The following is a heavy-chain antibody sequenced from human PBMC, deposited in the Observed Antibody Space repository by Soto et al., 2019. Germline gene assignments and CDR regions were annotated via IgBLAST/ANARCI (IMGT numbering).Heavy chain of an antibody. CDR3: ARYFGSGSYQDYYYYGMDV. Sequence: GGSLRLSCVVSGFSVSATSIFWVRQATGKGLEWVSLMHRGGTTDSADSVKGRFTISRDNSKNTLYLQMNSLRAEDTAVYYCARYFGSGSYQDYYYYGMDVWGQGTTVTVSS. V-gene: IGHV3-53*01. CDR2: MHRGGTT. J-gene: IGHJ6*02. D-gene: IGHD3-10*01. CDR1: GFSVSATS.